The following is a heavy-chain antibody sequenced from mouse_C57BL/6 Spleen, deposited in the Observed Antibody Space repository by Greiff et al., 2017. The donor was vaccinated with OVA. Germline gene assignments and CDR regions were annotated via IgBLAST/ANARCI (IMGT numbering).Heavy chain of an antibody. Sequence: EVLLVESGGDLVKPGGSLKLSCAASGFTFSSYGMPWVRQTPDKGLEWVANISSGGSYTYYPDSVKGRFTISRDNAKNTLYLQMSSLKSEDTAMYYCARPLQGDAMDYWGQGTSVTVSS. CDR2: ISSGGSYT. J-gene: IGHJ4*01. D-gene: IGHD2-1*01. CDR3: ARPLQGDAMDY. CDR1: GFTFSSYG. V-gene: IGHV5-6*01.